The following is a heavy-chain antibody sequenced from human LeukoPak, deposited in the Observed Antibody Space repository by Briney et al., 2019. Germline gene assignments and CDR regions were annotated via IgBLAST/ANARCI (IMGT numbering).Heavy chain of an antibody. D-gene: IGHD3-10*01. CDR2: IYYSGST. CDR3: ASRGSGNLDY. V-gene: IGHV4-39*07. Sequence: PSETLSLTCTVSGGSISSSSYYWGWIRQPPGRGLEWIGSIYYSGSTYYNPSLKSRVTISVDTSKNQFSLKLSSVTAADTAVYYCASRGSGNLDYWGQGTLVTVSS. J-gene: IGHJ4*02. CDR1: GGSISSSSYY.